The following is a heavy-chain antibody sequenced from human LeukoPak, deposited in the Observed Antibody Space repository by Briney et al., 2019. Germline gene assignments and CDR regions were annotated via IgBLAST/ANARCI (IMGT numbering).Heavy chain of an antibody. V-gene: IGHV3-30*02. J-gene: IGHJ4*02. CDR1: GFTFSSYG. D-gene: IGHD3-16*01. Sequence: GGSLRLSCAASGFTFSSYGMHWVRQAPGKGLEWVAFIRYDGSNKYYADSVKGRFTISRDNSKNTLYLQLNSLRAGDTAVYYCAKEFGGAPWYFDYWGQGTLVTVSS. CDR2: IRYDGSNK. CDR3: AKEFGGAPWYFDY.